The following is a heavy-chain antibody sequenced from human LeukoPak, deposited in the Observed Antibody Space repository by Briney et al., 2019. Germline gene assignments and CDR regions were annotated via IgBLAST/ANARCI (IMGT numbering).Heavy chain of an antibody. Sequence: SETLSLTCTVSGGSISSGSYFWSWIRQPAGTGLEWIGHIYTSGTTNYNPSLKSRVTISADTSKNQFSLKLSSVTAADTAVYYCARGITIFGVVIQNWFDPWGQGTLVTVSS. CDR1: GGSISSGSYF. D-gene: IGHD3-3*01. V-gene: IGHV4-61*09. CDR2: IYTSGTT. J-gene: IGHJ5*02. CDR3: ARGITIFGVVIQNWFDP.